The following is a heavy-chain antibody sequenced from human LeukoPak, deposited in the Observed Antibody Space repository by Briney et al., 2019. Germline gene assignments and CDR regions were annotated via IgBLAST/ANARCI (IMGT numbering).Heavy chain of an antibody. D-gene: IGHD3-22*01. CDR3: AKDPARQWLMLFDY. Sequence: PGGSLRLSCAASGFTFSSYGMHWVRQAPGKGLEWVAVISYDGSNKYYTDSVKGRFTISRDNSKNTLYLQMNSLRAEDTAVYYCAKDPARQWLMLFDYWGQGTLVTVSS. CDR2: ISYDGSNK. V-gene: IGHV3-30*18. CDR1: GFTFSSYG. J-gene: IGHJ4*02.